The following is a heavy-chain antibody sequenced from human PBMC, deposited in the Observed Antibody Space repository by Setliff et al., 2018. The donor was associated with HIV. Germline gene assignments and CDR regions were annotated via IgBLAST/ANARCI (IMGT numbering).Heavy chain of an antibody. CDR1: GGSFSDHY. CDR2: ISHSGSSGST. J-gene: IGHJ4*02. CDR3: ARGGLRLRKSTAPGYFDY. Sequence: KTSETLSLTCAVYGGSFSDHYWNWIRQAPGKGLEWIGEISHSGSSGSTNYNPSLKSRVTISVDKSKNQFSLKLSSVTAADTAVYYCARGGLRLRKSTAPGYFDYWGQGTLVTVSS. V-gene: IGHV4-34*01. D-gene: IGHD1-1*01.